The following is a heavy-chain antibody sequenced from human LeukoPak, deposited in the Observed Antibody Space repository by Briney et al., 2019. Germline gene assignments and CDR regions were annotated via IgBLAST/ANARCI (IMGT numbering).Heavy chain of an antibody. CDR3: ARDRSTIAARRGPYYYYGMDV. D-gene: IGHD6-6*01. CDR2: ISAYNGNT. Sequence: ASVKVSCKASGYTFTSYGISWVRQAPGQGLEWMGWISAYNGNTNYAQKLQGRVTMTTDTSTSTAYMELRSLRSDDTAAYYCARDRSTIAARRGPYYYYGMDVWGQGTTVTVSS. J-gene: IGHJ6*02. CDR1: GYTFTSYG. V-gene: IGHV1-18*01.